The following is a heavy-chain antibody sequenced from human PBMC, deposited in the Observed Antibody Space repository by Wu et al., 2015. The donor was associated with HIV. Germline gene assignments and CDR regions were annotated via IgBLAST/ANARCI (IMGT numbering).Heavy chain of an antibody. D-gene: IGHD1-14*01. J-gene: IGHJ3*02. CDR2: VYYSGNT. CDR3: ARDRNAAFDI. V-gene: IGHV4-59*01. Sequence: QVQLRESGPEVVKPSETLSLTCTVSGDSIRNYYWSWIRQPPGKGLEWIGYVYYSGNTNFNPSLKSRVTISVDTSKNQFSLKLTSVTAADTAVYYCARDRNAAFDIWGQGTRVTVSS. CDR1: GDSIRNYY.